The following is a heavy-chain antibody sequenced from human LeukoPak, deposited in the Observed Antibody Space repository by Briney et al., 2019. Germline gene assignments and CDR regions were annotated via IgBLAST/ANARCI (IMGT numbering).Heavy chain of an antibody. CDR2: ICPDGSVV. CDR3: VRDLREADH. V-gene: IGHV3-74*01. Sequence: GGSLRLSCVAPGFTFSAYCMHWVRQGPEKGLEWVSRICPDGSVVNHADFVKGRFTTSRDNAKNTVFLQMNSLRVDDTAVYYCVRDLREADHWGLGTLVTVSS. CDR1: GFTFSAYC. J-gene: IGHJ4*02. D-gene: IGHD3-10*01.